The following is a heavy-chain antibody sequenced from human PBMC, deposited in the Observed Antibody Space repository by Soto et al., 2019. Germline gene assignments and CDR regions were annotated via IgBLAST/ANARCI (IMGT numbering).Heavy chain of an antibody. CDR3: VRYSDGCTLPSRDF. CDR1: GYSFTRNG. CDR2: ISAKNGDT. Sequence: QVHLVQSGAEMMKPGASVRVSCKASGYSFTRNGISCVRPAPGQGLEWMGWISAKNGDTNYAQKFQGRVIMATDTSTSTAYMELKSLRSDDPDVYYIVRYSDGCTLPSRDFWGQGTTITVS. D-gene: IGHD5-18*01. V-gene: IGHV1-18*01. J-gene: IGHJ6*02.